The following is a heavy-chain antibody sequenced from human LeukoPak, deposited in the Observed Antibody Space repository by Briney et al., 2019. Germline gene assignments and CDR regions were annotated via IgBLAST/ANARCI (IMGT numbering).Heavy chain of an antibody. CDR2: ISWNSGSI. CDR3: AKGSSGYYYVLDY. D-gene: IGHD3-22*01. Sequence: GRSLRLSCAASGFTFDDYAMHWVRQAPGKGLEWVSGISWNSGSIGYVDSVKGRFTISRDNAKNSLYLQMNSLRAEDMALYYCAKGSSGYYYVLDYWGQGTLVTVSS. CDR1: GFTFDDYA. J-gene: IGHJ4*02. V-gene: IGHV3-9*03.